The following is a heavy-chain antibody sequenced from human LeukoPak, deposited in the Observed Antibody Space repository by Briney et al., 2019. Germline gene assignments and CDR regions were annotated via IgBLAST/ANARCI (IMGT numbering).Heavy chain of an antibody. D-gene: IGHD3-3*01. CDR3: ARGPLWSVNPPNWFDP. J-gene: IGHJ5*02. CDR2: IIPIFGIA. CDR1: GGTFSIYA. Sequence: VAAVKVSCKASGGTFSIYAISWVRQAPGQGLEWMRRIIPIFGIANYAQKFQGRVTITADKSTSTAYMELSSLRSEDTAVYYCARGPLWSVNPPNWFDPWGQGTLVTVSS. V-gene: IGHV1-69*04.